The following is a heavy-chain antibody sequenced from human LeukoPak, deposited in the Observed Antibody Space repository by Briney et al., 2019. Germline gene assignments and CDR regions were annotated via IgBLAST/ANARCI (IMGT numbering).Heavy chain of an antibody. Sequence: GGSLRLSCAASGFTFSSYSMNWVRQAPGKGLEWVSSISSSRSYIYYADSVKGRFTISRDNAKNSLYLQMNSLRAEDTAVYYCARDIEGAFDPWGQGTLVTVSS. J-gene: IGHJ5*02. CDR2: ISSSRSYI. D-gene: IGHD3-16*01. V-gene: IGHV3-21*01. CDR3: ARDIEGAFDP. CDR1: GFTFSSYS.